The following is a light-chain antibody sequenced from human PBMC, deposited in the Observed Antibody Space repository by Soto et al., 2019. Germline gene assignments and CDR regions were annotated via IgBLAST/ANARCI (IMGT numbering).Light chain of an antibody. Sequence: QSALTQPASVSGSPGQSITISCTGTSSDGGGYNYVSWYQQHPGKAPKLMIYDVSNRPSGVSNRFSGSKSGNTASLTISGLQAEDEADYYCSSYASSSPLYVFGTGTKVTVL. CDR3: SSYASSSPLYV. V-gene: IGLV2-14*01. CDR1: SSDGGGYNY. J-gene: IGLJ1*01. CDR2: DVS.